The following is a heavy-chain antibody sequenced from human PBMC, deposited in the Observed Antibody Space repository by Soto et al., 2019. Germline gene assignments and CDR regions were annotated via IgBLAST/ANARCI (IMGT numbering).Heavy chain of an antibody. Sequence: ASETLSLTCTVSGASVTSGGYYWSWIRQPPGKGLEWIGFNIYNGATKYNPSLESRVTMSVDTSKNQFLLKLNSVTAADTAVYYCARTRNGGSWAAWFWGQGTLVTVSS. CDR1: GASVTSGGYY. CDR3: ARTRNGGSWAAWF. J-gene: IGHJ4*02. D-gene: IGHD2-15*01. V-gene: IGHV4-61*08. CDR2: NIYNGAT.